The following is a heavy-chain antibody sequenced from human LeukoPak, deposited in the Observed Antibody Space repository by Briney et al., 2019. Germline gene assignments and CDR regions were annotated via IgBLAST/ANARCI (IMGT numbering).Heavy chain of an antibody. CDR1: GGSFSGYY. Sequence: SETLSLTCAVYGGSFSGYYWSWIRQPPGKGLEWIGEINHSGSTNYNPSLKGRVTISVDTSKNQFSLKLSSVTAADTAVYYCARTSTIFGVVITGFDYWGQGTLVTVSS. V-gene: IGHV4-34*01. CDR3: ARTSTIFGVVITGFDY. D-gene: IGHD3-3*01. CDR2: INHSGST. J-gene: IGHJ4*02.